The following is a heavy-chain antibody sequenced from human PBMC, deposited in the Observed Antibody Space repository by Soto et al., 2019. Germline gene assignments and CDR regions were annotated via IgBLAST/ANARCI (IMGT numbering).Heavy chain of an antibody. D-gene: IGHD3-10*01. CDR1: GYTFSNYD. CDR2: VNPNNGDT. J-gene: IGHJ4*02. Sequence: QVQLVQSGAELKKPGASVKVSCKASGYTFSNYDMNWVRQATGQGPEWIGWVNPNNGDTGYAQKFQGRVTLTTDISTTPAYMELTSLRSEDTAIYSCAKVSRKGSAIDFDYWGQGTLITVSS. CDR3: AKVSRKGSAIDFDY. V-gene: IGHV1-8*01.